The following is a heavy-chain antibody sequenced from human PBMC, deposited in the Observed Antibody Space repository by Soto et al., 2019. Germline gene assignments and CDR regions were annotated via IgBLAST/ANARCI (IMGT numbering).Heavy chain of an antibody. Sequence: QVQLVESGGGVVQPGRSLRLSCAASGFTFSSYGMHWVRQAPGKGLEWVAVIWYDGSNKYYADSVKGRFTISRDNSKNTLYLQMNSLRAEDTAVYYCARDYNTGELFWYFDLWGRGTLVTVSS. V-gene: IGHV3-33*01. D-gene: IGHD3-10*01. J-gene: IGHJ2*01. CDR3: ARDYNTGELFWYFDL. CDR2: IWYDGSNK. CDR1: GFTFSSYG.